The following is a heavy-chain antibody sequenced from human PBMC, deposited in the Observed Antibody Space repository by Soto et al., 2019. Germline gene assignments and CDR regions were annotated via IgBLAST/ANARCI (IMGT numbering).Heavy chain of an antibody. V-gene: IGHV3-30*18. CDR1: GFTFSSYG. J-gene: IGHJ5*02. D-gene: IGHD4-17*01. CDR2: ISYHGNDK. Sequence: QVQLVESGGGVVQPGRSLRLSFAASGFTFSSYGMHCVRQAPGKGLEWVAVISYHGNDKYYADSVKGRFTISRDNFKSKLYLQMSSLRAEDTAIYFCAKDLLHNTVTTCGSWGQGTLVTVSS. CDR3: AKDLLHNTVTTCGS.